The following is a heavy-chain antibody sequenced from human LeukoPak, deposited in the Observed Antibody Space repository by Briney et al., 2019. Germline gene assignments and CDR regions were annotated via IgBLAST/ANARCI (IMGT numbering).Heavy chain of an antibody. D-gene: IGHD2-15*01. CDR1: GYTFTGYY. CDR2: INPNSGGT. V-gene: IGHV1-2*02. J-gene: IGHJ5*02. CDR3: ASRRFYCSGGSCYGVLSS. Sequence: GASVKVSCKASGYTFTGYYMHWVRQAPGQGLEWMGWINPNSGGTNYAQKFQGRVTMTRDTSISTAYMELSRLRSDDTAVYYCASRRFYCSGGSCYGVLSSWGQGTLVTVSS.